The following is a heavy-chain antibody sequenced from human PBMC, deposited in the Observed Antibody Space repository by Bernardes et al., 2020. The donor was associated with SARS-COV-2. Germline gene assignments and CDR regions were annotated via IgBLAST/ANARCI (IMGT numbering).Heavy chain of an antibody. Sequence: AASKVYCKASGYTFTGHDINWVRQAAGQGLEWMGWMNPNSRNTGYAPKFQGRVTMTRNISTSTAYMELSSLRFDDTAVYYCARTRRNSFGSGVVTDRFDPWGQGTLVTVFS. V-gene: IGHV1-8*01. CDR1: GYTFTGHD. J-gene: IGHJ5*02. CDR3: ARTRRNSFGSGVVTDRFDP. CDR2: MNPNSRNT. D-gene: IGHD3-10*01.